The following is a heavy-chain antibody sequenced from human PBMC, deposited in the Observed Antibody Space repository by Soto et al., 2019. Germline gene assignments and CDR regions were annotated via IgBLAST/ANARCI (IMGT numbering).Heavy chain of an antibody. J-gene: IGHJ3*02. CDR3: ARVDTAMVTPAFDI. CDR2: ISAYNGNT. Sequence: GASVKVSCKASGYTFTSSGISWVRQAPGQGLEWMGWISAYNGNTNYAQKLQGRVTMTTDTSTSTAYMELRSRRSDDTAVYYCARVDTAMVTPAFDIWGQGTMVTVSS. D-gene: IGHD5-18*01. CDR1: GYTFTSSG. V-gene: IGHV1-18*01.